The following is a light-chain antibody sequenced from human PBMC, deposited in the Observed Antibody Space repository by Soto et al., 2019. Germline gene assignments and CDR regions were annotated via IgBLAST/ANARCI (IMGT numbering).Light chain of an antibody. CDR1: SNDVGTYNL. CDR2: EGF. CDR3: SSYAGSTTYV. J-gene: IGLJ1*01. Sequence: QSALTQPASVSGSPGQSITLSCTGTSNDVGTYNLVSWYQQHPGKAPKLIIFEGFKRPSGVSNRFSGSKSGNTASLTISGLQAEDEADYYCSSYAGSTTYVFGPGTKVTVL. V-gene: IGLV2-23*01.